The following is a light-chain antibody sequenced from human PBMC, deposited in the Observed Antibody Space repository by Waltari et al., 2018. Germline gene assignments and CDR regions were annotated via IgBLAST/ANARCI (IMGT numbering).Light chain of an antibody. CDR3: QHYVSLPAT. CDR2: GAS. Sequence: ETVLTQSPASLSSSPGERFTLSCRASQSVSRALAWYQQKHGQAPRLLIFGASNRATGIPDRFSGSGSETDFSLTISRLEPEDFAVYYCQHYVSLPATFGRGTKVEIK. V-gene: IGKV3-20*01. J-gene: IGKJ1*01. CDR1: QSVSRA.